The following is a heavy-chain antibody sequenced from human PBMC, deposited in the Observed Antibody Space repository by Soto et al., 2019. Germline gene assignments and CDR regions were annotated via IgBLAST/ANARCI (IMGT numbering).Heavy chain of an antibody. Sequence: PGGSLRLSCAASGFTFSSYSMNWVRQAPGKGLEWVSSINSSSSYIYYADSVKGRFTISRDNAKNSLYLQMNSLRAEDTAVYYCARGNYDFWSGPHTHYYYYGMDVWGQGTTVTVSS. D-gene: IGHD3-3*01. CDR3: ARGNYDFWSGPHTHYYYYGMDV. V-gene: IGHV3-21*01. J-gene: IGHJ6*02. CDR2: INSSSSYI. CDR1: GFTFSSYS.